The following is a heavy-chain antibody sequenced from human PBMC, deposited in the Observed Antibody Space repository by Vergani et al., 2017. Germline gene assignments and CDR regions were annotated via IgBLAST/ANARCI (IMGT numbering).Heavy chain of an antibody. J-gene: IGHJ6*02. CDR2: IYYSGST. CDR1: GRSISSSSYY. CDR3: ARRRRGPPGNYYYYGMDV. Sequence: QLQLQESGPGLVKPSETLSLTCTVSGRSISSSSYYWGWIRQPPGKGLEWIGSIYYSGSTYYNPSLKSRVTISVDTSKNQFSLKLSSVTAADTAVYYCARRRRGPPGNYYYYGMDVWGQGTTVTVSS. V-gene: IGHV4-39*01. D-gene: IGHD3-10*01.